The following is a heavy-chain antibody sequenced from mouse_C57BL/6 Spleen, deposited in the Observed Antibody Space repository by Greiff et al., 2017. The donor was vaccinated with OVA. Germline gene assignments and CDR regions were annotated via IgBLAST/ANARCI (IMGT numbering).Heavy chain of an antibody. CDR2: IDPETGGT. CDR3: TREDYAFAY. CDR1: GYTFTDYE. D-gene: IGHD2-4*01. V-gene: IGHV1-15*01. Sequence: VKLQESGAELVRPGASVTLSCKASGYTFTDYEMHWVKQTPVHGLEWIGAIDPETGGTAYNQKFKGKAILTADKSSSTAYMELRSLTSEDSAVYYCTREDYAFAYWGQGTLVTVSA. J-gene: IGHJ3*01.